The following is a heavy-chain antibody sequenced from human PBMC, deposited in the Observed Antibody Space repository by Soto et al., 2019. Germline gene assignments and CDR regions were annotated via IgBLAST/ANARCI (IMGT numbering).Heavy chain of an antibody. D-gene: IGHD6-13*01. CDR3: AKDQGISASHGID. Sequence: GGSLRLSCAASGFTFYNYGMHWVRQAPGTGLEWVAAISSHGRDTYYADSVKGRLTISRDNSKNTLYLQMHSLRAEDTAVYYFAKDQGISASHGIDWGQGTMVTVAS. J-gene: IGHJ3*01. CDR1: GFTFYNYG. V-gene: IGHV3-30*18. CDR2: ISSHGRDT.